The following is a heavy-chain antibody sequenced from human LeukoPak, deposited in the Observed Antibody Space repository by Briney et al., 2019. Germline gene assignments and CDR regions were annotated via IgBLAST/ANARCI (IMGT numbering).Heavy chain of an antibody. Sequence: GGSLRLSCAAAGFTFSSYWMRWVRQAPGRGLEWVANIKQDGSEKYYVDSVKGRFTISRDNAKNSLYMQMNSLRAEDTAVYYCGRSAAAGFFDYWGQGTLVTVSS. CDR2: IKQDGSEK. CDR3: GRSAAAGFFDY. D-gene: IGHD6-13*01. V-gene: IGHV3-7*03. J-gene: IGHJ4*02. CDR1: GFTFSSYW.